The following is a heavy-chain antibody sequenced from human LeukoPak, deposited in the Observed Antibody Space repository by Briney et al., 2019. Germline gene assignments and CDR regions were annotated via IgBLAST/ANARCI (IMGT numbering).Heavy chain of an antibody. V-gene: IGHV4-61*09. J-gene: IGHJ6*02. CDR3: ARRRDYYYGMDV. Sequence: SQTLSLTCTVPGGSISSGSCYWSCMRQPAGKGLEWIGYIYYSGSTDYNPSLKSRVTISVDTSKNQFSLKLSSVTAADTAVYYCARRRDYYYGMDVWGQGTTVTVSS. CDR1: GGSISSGSCY. CDR2: IYYSGST.